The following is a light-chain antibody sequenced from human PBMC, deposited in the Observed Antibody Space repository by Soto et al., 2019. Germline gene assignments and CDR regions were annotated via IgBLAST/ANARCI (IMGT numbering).Light chain of an antibody. Sequence: QSVLTQPPSASGTPGQRVTISCSGSSSNSGSKYVYWYQQLPGTAPKLLMYRNNQRPSGGPDRFSGSKSGTSASLAISGLRSEDEADYYCAAWDAGVSGPAVGGGTKVTVL. J-gene: IGLJ2*01. CDR3: AAWDAGVSGPA. CDR1: SSNSGSKY. V-gene: IGLV1-47*01. CDR2: RNN.